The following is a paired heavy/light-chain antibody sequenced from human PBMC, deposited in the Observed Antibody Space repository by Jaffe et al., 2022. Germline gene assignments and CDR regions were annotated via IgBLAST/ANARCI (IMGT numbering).Heavy chain of an antibody. CDR2: ISSNGGST. J-gene: IGHJ3*02. CDR1: GFTFSSYA. CDR3: ASLGGGANGVLTAFDI. Sequence: EVQLVESGGGLVQPGGSLRLSCAASGFTFSSYAMHWVRQAPGKGLEYVSAISSNGGSTYYANSVKGRFTISRDNSKNTLYLQMGSLRAEDMAVYYCASLGGGANGVLTAFDIWGQGTMVTVSS. D-gene: IGHD1-26*01. V-gene: IGHV3-64*01.
Light chain of an antibody. V-gene: IGKV1-13*02. CDR2: DAS. CDR3: QQFNSYPALT. J-gene: IGKJ4*01. CDR1: QGISSA. Sequence: AIQLTQSPSSLSASVGDRVTITCRASQGISSALAWYQQKPGKAPKLLIYDASSLESGVPSRFSGSGSGTDFTLTISSLQPEDFATYYCQQFNSYPALTFGGGTKVEIK.